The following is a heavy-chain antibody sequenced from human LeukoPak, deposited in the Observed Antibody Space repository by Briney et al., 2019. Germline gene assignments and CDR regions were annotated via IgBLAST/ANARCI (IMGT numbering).Heavy chain of an antibody. J-gene: IGHJ4*02. Sequence: GGSLRVSCAASGFTFSGSSMHWVRQAPGKGLEYVSSISSTGDSTYYADSVKGRFTISRDNSKNTLYLQMGSLRTEDMAVYYCAKSDDYGDYVPVYWGQGTLVTVSS. CDR3: AKSDDYGDYVPVY. CDR1: GFTFSGSS. D-gene: IGHD4-17*01. CDR2: ISSTGDST. V-gene: IGHV3-64*02.